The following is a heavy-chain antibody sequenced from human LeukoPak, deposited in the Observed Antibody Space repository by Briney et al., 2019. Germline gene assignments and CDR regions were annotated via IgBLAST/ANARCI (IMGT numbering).Heavy chain of an antibody. CDR2: ISGSGGST. D-gene: IGHD3-22*01. CDR3: AKGWYYYDSSGSGFLDY. J-gene: IGHJ4*02. V-gene: IGHV3-23*01. Sequence: GGSLGLSCAASGFTFSSYAMSWVRQAPGKGLEWVSAISGSGGSTYYADSVKGRFTISRDNSKNTLYLQMNSLRAEDTAVYYCAKGWYYYDSSGSGFLDYWGQGTLVTVSS. CDR1: GFTFSSYA.